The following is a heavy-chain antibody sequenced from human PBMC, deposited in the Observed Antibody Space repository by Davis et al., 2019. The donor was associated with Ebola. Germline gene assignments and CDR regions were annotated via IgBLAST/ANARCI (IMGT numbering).Heavy chain of an antibody. D-gene: IGHD1-20*01. CDR2: IYPGESDT. CDR3: ARVGYNWHYFDY. CDR1: GYSFTSYW. J-gene: IGHJ4*02. Sequence: SCMGSGYSFTSYWIGWVRQMPGKGLEWMGIIYPGESDTRYSPSFQVSADKSISTAYLQWSSLKASDTAMYYCARVGYNWHYFDYWGQGTLVTVSS. V-gene: IGHV5-51*01.